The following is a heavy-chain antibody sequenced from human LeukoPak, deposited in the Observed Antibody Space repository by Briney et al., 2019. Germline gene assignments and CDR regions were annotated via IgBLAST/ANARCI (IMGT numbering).Heavy chain of an antibody. CDR2: INHSGST. J-gene: IGHJ3*02. CDR1: GGSFSGYS. V-gene: IGHV4-34*01. CDR3: ASYCSGGSCYAAFDI. D-gene: IGHD2-15*01. Sequence: SETLSLTFADYGGSFSGYSWSFLRQPPPPRLDLIGAINHSGSTNYNPSLKSRVTISVDTSKNQFSLKLSSVTAADTAVYYCASYCSGGSCYAAFDIWGQGTMVTVSS.